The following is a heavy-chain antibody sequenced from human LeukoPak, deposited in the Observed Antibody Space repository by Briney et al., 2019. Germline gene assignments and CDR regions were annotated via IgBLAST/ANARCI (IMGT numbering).Heavy chain of an antibody. CDR1: GYIFTSYT. J-gene: IGHJ4*02. CDR2: INTNTGNP. CDR3: ARVGWLQQFDY. Sequence: ASVKVSCKTSGYIFTSYTMHWVRQAPGQGLEWMGWINTNTGNPTYAQGFTGRFVFSLDSSVSTAYLQISSLKAEDTAVYYCARVGWLQQFDYWGQGTLVTVSS. V-gene: IGHV7-4-1*02. D-gene: IGHD5-24*01.